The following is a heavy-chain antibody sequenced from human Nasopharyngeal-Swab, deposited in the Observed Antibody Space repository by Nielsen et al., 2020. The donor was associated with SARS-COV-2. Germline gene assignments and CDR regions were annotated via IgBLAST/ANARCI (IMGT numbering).Heavy chain of an antibody. V-gene: IGHV4-61*02. CDR3: AREGRYYDRSAYNHYYFDS. D-gene: IGHD3-22*01. J-gene: IGHJ4*02. CDR1: GGSINGGDYY. CDR2: ISAGGTT. Sequence: LRLSCTVSGGSINGGDYYWSWIRLPAGEGLEWIGRISAGGTTNYNPSLKSRVTISMDTSKSQLSLKLYSATAAETAVYYCAREGRYYDRSAYNHYYFDSWGQGTLVTVSS.